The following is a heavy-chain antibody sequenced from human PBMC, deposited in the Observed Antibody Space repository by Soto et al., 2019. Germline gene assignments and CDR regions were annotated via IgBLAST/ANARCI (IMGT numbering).Heavy chain of an antibody. J-gene: IGHJ3*02. CDR3: DRVVTDAFDI. CDR2: IYYSVST. Sequence: PSETLSLTCTVSGGSISSYYWSWIRQPPGKGLEWIGYIYYSVSTNYNPSPKSRVTISVDTSKNQFSLKLSSVTAADTAVYYCDRVVTDAFDIWGQGTMVTVSS. CDR1: GGSISSYY. V-gene: IGHV4-59*08. D-gene: IGHD2-15*01.